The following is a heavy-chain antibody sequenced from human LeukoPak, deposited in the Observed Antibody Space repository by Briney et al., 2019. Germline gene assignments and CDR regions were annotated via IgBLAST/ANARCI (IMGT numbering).Heavy chain of an antibody. CDR2: IWYDGSNK. Sequence: GRSLRLSCAASGFTFSSYGMHWVRQAPGKGLGWVAVIWYDGSNKYYADSVKGRFTISRDNSKNTLYLQMNSLRAEDTAVYYCARERSVVTPGLDYWGQGTLVTVSS. J-gene: IGHJ4*02. V-gene: IGHV3-33*01. CDR1: GFTFSSYG. CDR3: ARERSVVTPGLDY. D-gene: IGHD4-23*01.